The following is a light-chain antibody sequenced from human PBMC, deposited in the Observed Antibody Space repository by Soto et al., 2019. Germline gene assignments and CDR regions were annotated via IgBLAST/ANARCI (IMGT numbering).Light chain of an antibody. CDR1: SGHSSYA. Sequence: QLVLTQSPSASASLGASVKLTCTLNSGHSSYAIAWHQQQPEKGPRWLMKLNSDGSHTKGDGIPDRFSGSSSGAERYLTISSLQSEDEADYYCQTWGTGIQVFGGGTKLTVL. J-gene: IGLJ2*01. CDR2: LNSDGSH. CDR3: QTWGTGIQV. V-gene: IGLV4-69*01.